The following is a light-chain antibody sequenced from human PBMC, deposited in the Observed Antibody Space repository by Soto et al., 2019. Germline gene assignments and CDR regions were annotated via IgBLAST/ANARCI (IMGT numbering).Light chain of an antibody. J-gene: IGLJ1*01. CDR1: SSDVGSYNL. CDR3: CSYAGSSTFEV. V-gene: IGLV2-23*02. Sequence: ALTQPASVSGSPGQSITISCTGTSSDVGSYNLVSWYQQHPGKAPKLMIYEVSKRPSGVSNRFSGSKSGNTASLTISGLQAEDEADYYCCSYAGSSTFEVFGTGTKVTVL. CDR2: EVS.